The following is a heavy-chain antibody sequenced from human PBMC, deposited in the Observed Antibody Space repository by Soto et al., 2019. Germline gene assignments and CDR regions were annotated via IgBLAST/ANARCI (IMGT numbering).Heavy chain of an antibody. CDR1: GFTFSSYA. CDR3: AKRTGIFSSYDAFDI. V-gene: IGHV3-23*01. CDR2: ISGSGGST. D-gene: IGHD6-13*01. Sequence: PGGSLRLSCAASGFTFSSYAMSWVRQAPGKGLEWVSAISGSGGSTYYADSVKGRFTISRDNSKNTLYPQMNSLRAEDTAVYYCAKRTGIFSSYDAFDIWGQGTMVTVSS. J-gene: IGHJ3*02.